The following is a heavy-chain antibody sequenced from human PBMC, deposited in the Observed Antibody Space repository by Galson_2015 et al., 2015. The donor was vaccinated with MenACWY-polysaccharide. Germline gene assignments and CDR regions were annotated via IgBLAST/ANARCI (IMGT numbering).Heavy chain of an antibody. CDR3: AKVLYSSSWYPTGGGPFDY. CDR2: ISWNSGSI. CDR1: GFTFDDYA. J-gene: IGHJ4*02. D-gene: IGHD6-13*01. Sequence: SLRLSCAASGFTFDDYAMHWVRQAPGKGLEWVSGISWNSGSIGYADSVKGRFTISRDNAKNSLYLQMNSLRAEDTALYYCAKVLYSSSWYPTGGGPFDYWGQGTLVTVSS. V-gene: IGHV3-9*01.